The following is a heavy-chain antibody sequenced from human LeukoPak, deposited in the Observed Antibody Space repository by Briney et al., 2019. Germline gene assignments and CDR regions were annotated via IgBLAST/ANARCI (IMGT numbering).Heavy chain of an antibody. V-gene: IGHV3-48*01. CDR3: ARSGSSYDGSQSWFDY. CDR1: RLTFSSYS. Sequence: GGSLRLSCAASRLTFSSYSMNWVRQAPGKGLEWISYISSGSSTIYYADSVKGRFPISRDNAKNSLYLHLSSLRAEDTAVYYCARSGSSYDGSQSWFDYWGQGTLVTVSS. J-gene: IGHJ4*01. CDR2: ISSGSSTI. D-gene: IGHD3-22*01.